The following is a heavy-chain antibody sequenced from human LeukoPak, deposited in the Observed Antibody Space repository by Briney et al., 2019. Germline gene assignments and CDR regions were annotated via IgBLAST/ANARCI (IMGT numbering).Heavy chain of an antibody. J-gene: IGHJ6*02. CDR3: ARINYPPYYYYYYGMDV. CDR2: IYYSGST. CDR1: GGSISSYY. Sequence: SSETLSLTCTVSGGSISSYYWSWIRQHPGKGLEWIGYIYYSGSTYYNPSLKSRVTISVDTSKNQFSLKLSSVTAADTAVYYCARINYPPYYYYYYGMDVWGQGTTVTVSS. D-gene: IGHD5-24*01. V-gene: IGHV4-59*06.